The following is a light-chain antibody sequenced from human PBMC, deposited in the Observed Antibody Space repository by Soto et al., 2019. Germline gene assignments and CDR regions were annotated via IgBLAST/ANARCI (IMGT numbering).Light chain of an antibody. V-gene: IGKV3-20*01. CDR2: GAS. Sequence: EIVLTQSPGTLSLSPGERATLSCRASQSVSSSSYLAWYQQKPGQAPRLLIYGASSRATGIPDRFSGSGSATDFTLTISRLEPEDFAVYYCRQYGSSPSYTCGQGTTLEIK. CDR1: QSVSSSSY. CDR3: RQYGSSPSYT. J-gene: IGKJ2*01.